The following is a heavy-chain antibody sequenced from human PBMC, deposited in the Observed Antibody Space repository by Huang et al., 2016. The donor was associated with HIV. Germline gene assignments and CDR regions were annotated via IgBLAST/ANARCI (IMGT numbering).Heavy chain of an antibody. Sequence: QVQLVQSGAEVKKPGSSVKVSCKASGGTFSSYAIRWVRQAPGQGLEWMGGILPIFGTANDAQKFQGRVTITADESTSTAYMELSSLRSEDTAVYYCARARGYYDSSVSYYFDYWGQGTLVTVSS. CDR1: GGTFSSYA. CDR2: ILPIFGTA. CDR3: ARARGYYDSSVSYYFDY. V-gene: IGHV1-69*13. D-gene: IGHD3-22*01. J-gene: IGHJ4*02.